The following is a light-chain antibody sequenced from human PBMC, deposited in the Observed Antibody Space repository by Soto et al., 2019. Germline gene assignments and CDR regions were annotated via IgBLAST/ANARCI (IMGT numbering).Light chain of an antibody. V-gene: IGKV3-15*01. Sequence: IWFTQSPATHSLSPGERTTRSHQASQSVSSNVDWYLQKPGQAPRLLNYGASTRATGIPARFSGSGSGTEFTLTISSLQSEDFAVYYCQQYNNWPPWTFGQGTKVDIK. CDR3: QQYNNWPPWT. CDR1: QSVSSN. CDR2: GAS. J-gene: IGKJ1*01.